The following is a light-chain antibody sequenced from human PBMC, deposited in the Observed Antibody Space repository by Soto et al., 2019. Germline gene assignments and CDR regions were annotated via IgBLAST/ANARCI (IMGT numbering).Light chain of an antibody. J-gene: IGLJ2*01. Sequence: SYELTQPPSVSVAPGKTARITCGGNNIGSNSVHWYQQKPRQAPVLVIYYNSDRPSGIPVRISGSNSGNTATLTISGVEAGDEADYYCQVWDISSVHPVVFGGGTQLTVL. CDR2: YNS. V-gene: IGLV3-21*04. CDR1: NIGSNS. CDR3: QVWDISSVHPVV.